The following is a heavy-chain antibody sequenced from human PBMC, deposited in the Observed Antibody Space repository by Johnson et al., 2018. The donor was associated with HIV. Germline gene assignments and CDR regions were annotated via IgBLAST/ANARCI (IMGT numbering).Heavy chain of an antibody. CDR3: ARLPSGYSRDGFNI. CDR1: GFIFRNYW. CDR2: IYSDGSDT. D-gene: IGHD5-18*01. V-gene: IGHV3-74*03. J-gene: IGHJ3*02. Sequence: VQLVESGGGLVQPGGSLRLSCAASGFIFRNYWMHWVRQTPGKGLVWVARIYSDGSDTAYADSVKGRFTISRDNSKNTLYLQMNSLRADDTAVYYCARLPSGYSRDGFNIWGQGTMVTVSS.